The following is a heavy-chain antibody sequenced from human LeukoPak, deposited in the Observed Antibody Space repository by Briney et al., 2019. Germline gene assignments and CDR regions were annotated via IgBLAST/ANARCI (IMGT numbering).Heavy chain of an antibody. V-gene: IGHV4-59*01. CDR3: ARVLLMTAAFDY. D-gene: IGHD2-21*02. J-gene: IGHJ4*02. CDR2: IYYSGST. CDR1: GGSISGYY. Sequence: SETLSLTCTVSGGSISGYYWSWIRQPPGKGLEWIGYIYYSGSTNYNPSLKSRVTISVDTSKHQLSLKLSSVTAADTAVYYCARVLLMTAAFDYWGQGTLVTVSS.